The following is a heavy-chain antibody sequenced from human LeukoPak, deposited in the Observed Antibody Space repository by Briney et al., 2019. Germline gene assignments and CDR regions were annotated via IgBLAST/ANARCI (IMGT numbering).Heavy chain of an antibody. CDR2: INPSGGST. CDR1: GYTFTGYY. V-gene: IGHV1-46*01. Sequence: ASVKVSCKASGYTFTGYYMHWVRQAPGQGLEWMGIINPSGGSTSYAQKFQGRVTMTRDTSTSTVYMELSSLRSEDTAVYYCARTMGENGYSYGYLCDYWGQGTLVTVSS. CDR3: ARTMGENGYSYGYLCDY. J-gene: IGHJ4*02. D-gene: IGHD5-18*01.